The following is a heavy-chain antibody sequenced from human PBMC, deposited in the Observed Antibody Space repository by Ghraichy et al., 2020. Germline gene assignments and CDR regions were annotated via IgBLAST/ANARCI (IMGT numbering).Heavy chain of an antibody. D-gene: IGHD3-10*02. CDR1: GFTFSSYS. J-gene: IGHJ6*02. CDR3: ARDRSMFGMDV. CDR2: ISSSSSYI. V-gene: IGHV3-21*01. Sequence: GSLRLSCAASGFTFSSYSMNWVRQAPGKGLEWVSSISSSSSYIYYADSVKGRFTISRDNAKNSLYLQMNSLRAEDTAVYYCARDRSMFGMDVWGQGTTVTVSS.